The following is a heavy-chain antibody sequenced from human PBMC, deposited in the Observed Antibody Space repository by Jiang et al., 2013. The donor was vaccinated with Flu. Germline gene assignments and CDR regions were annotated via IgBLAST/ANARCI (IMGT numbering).Heavy chain of an antibody. J-gene: IGHJ4*02. D-gene: IGHD3-10*01. V-gene: IGHV1-18*01. CDR3: ARVNYMVYLLTDFDY. CDR2: IDPHNGNT. CDR1: GYMFTTFG. Sequence: ASVKVSCKASGYMFTTFGISWVRQAPGQGLEWLGWIDPHNGNTNYAQKFQGRVTMTTDTSTNTAYMELRSLRSGDTAVYYCARVNYMVYLLTDFDYWGQGTLVAVSS.